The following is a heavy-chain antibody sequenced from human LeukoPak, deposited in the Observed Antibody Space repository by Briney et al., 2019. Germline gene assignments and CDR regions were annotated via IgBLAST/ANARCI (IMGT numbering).Heavy chain of an antibody. V-gene: IGHV3-33*01. D-gene: IGHD1-14*01. CDR3: AREVYNHAFDI. Sequence: PGRSLRLSCAASGFTFSSYGMHWVRQAPGKGLEWVAVIWYDGSNKYYADSVKGRFTISRDNSKNTLYLQMNSLRAEDTAVYYCAREVYNHAFDIWGQGTMVTVSS. J-gene: IGHJ3*02. CDR1: GFTFSSYG. CDR2: IWYDGSNK.